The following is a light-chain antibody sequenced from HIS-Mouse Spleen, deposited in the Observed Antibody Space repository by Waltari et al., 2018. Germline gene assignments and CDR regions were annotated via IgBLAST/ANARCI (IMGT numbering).Light chain of an antibody. Sequence: QSALTQPPPASGSPGQSVTISCTGTSSDVGGYHYVSWYQQPPGKAPKLMIYEVSKRPSGVPDRFSGSKSGNTASLTVSGLQAEDEADYYCSSYAGSNNLVFGGGTKLTVL. CDR1: SSDVGGYHY. CDR2: EVS. CDR3: SSYAGSNNLV. J-gene: IGLJ2*01. V-gene: IGLV2-8*01.